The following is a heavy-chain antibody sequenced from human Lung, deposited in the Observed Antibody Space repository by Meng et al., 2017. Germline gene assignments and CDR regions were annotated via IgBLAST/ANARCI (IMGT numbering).Heavy chain of an antibody. CDR1: GGSFSTHT. V-gene: IGHV1-69*13. D-gene: IGHD1-14*01. CDR3: ARGRRNEPLFDY. Sequence: QVQLVQSGAEVKKPGSSVKVACKTSGGSFSTHTFSWVRQALGQGLEWMGGLIAVFDKTKAAPRFQDRVTFTADESTSTAYMELSSLKFDDTAVYFCARGRRNEPLFDYWGQGTLVTVSS. CDR2: LIAVFDKT. J-gene: IGHJ4*02.